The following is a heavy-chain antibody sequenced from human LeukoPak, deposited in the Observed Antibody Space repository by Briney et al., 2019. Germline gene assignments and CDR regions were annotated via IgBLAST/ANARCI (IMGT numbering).Heavy chain of an antibody. V-gene: IGHV3-33*08. Sequence: PGGSLSLSCAASGFTFSTYAMHWVRQAPGKGLEWVADIWYDGSNEHYVDSVKGRFTISRDNSINTLSLQMNSLRVEDTAVYYCAREVDCSGGRCYRGEFDYWGQGTLVTVSS. D-gene: IGHD2-15*01. CDR1: GFTFSTYA. J-gene: IGHJ4*02. CDR3: AREVDCSGGRCYRGEFDY. CDR2: IWYDGSNE.